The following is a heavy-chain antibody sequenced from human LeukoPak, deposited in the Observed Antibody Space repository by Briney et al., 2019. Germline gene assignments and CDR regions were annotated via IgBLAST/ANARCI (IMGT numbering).Heavy chain of an antibody. D-gene: IGHD1-1*01. Sequence: GGSLRLSCAASGFTFSNYRMNWVRQAPGKGLEWVSSISSSSSYIYYADSVKGRFTISRDNAKNSLYLQMNSLRAEDTAVYYCARDWGNWDFDYWGQGTLVTVSS. V-gene: IGHV3-21*01. J-gene: IGHJ4*02. CDR3: ARDWGNWDFDY. CDR2: ISSSSSYI. CDR1: GFTFSNYR.